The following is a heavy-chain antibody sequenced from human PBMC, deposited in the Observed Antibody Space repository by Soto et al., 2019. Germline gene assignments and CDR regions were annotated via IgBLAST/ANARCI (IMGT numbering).Heavy chain of an antibody. V-gene: IGHV3-7*05. CDR3: ASRYLEYCDSAWCSAPYDW. J-gene: IGHJ4*02. CDR2: IKQDGSEK. Sequence: GGSLRLSCAASGFTFSTYWMSWVRQAPGKGLEWVANIKQDGSEKYYVDSVKGRFTISRDNTKKSLYLQMNSLRAEDTAVYYCASRYLEYCDSAWCSAPYDWWGQGTLVTVSS. D-gene: IGHD6-19*01. CDR1: GFTFSTYW.